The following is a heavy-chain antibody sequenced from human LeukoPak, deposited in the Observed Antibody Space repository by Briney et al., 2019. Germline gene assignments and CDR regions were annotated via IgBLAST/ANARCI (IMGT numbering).Heavy chain of an antibody. CDR1: DRSFSAYD. J-gene: IGHJ6*03. Sequence: SETLTLTCTVFDRSFSAYDWSWIRQPPGKGLEGIGAFNHSGSTNYNPPPTNRGTISLHTSKNQSPLKLSAVTAAGTPACYSVRRRVWVGEFLYYYYCYMDVWGKGTTV. V-gene: IGHV4-34*01. D-gene: IGHD3-10*01. CDR2: FNHSGST. CDR3: VRRRVWVGEFLYYYYCYMDV.